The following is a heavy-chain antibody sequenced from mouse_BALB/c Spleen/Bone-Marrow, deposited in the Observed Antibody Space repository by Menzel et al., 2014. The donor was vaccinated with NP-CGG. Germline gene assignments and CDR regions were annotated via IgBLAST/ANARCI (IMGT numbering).Heavy chain of an antibody. CDR3: ARELWVFAY. J-gene: IGHJ3*01. D-gene: IGHD4-1*01. CDR2: INPGSGGT. V-gene: IGHV1-54*01. CDR1: GYDFTNYL. Sequence: VQLPQSGAELVRPGTSVKVSCKASGYDFTNYLIEWVKQRPGQGLEWIGVINPGSGGTNYNEKFKGKATLTADKSSSTAYMQLSSLTSDDSAFYFCARELWVFAYCVQVSLVTVSA.